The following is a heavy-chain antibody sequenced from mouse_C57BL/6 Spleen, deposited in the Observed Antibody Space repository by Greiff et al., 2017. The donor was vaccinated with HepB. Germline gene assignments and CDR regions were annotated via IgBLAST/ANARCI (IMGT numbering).Heavy chain of an antibody. CDR1: GYTFTSYW. CDR3: ARMGYAMDY. CDR2: IDPSDSYT. Sequence: QVQLQQPGAELVMPGASVKLSCKASGYTFTSYWMHWVKQRPGQGLEWIGEIDPSDSYTNYNQKFKGKSTLTVDKSSSTAYMQLSRLTAEDSAVYCCARMGYAMDYWGQGTSVTVSS. J-gene: IGHJ4*01. V-gene: IGHV1-69*01.